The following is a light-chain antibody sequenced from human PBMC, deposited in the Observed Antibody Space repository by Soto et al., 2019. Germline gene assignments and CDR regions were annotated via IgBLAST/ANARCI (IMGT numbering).Light chain of an antibody. CDR2: TNN. CDR3: AAWDDRLSGPV. V-gene: IGLV1-47*02. CDR1: SSNIGSNL. Sequence: QLVLTQPPSASGTPGQRVTISCSGSSSNIGSNLVYWYQQLPGTAPKLLMYTNNQRPSGVPDRFSGSKSGTSASLAISGLRSEDEADYYCAAWDDRLSGPVFGGGTKLTVL. J-gene: IGLJ3*02.